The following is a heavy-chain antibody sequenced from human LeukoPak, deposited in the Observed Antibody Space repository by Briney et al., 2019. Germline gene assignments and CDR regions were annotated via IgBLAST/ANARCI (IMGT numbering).Heavy chain of an antibody. V-gene: IGHV1-18*01. J-gene: IGHJ6*03. CDR3: ARRWGSHYYYYYMDV. D-gene: IGHD3-16*01. Sequence: GASVKVSCKASGYTFTSYGISWVRQAPGQGLEWMGWISAYNGNTNYAQKLQGRVTMTTDTSTSTAYMELRSLRSDDTAVYYCARRWGSHYYYYYMDVWGKGTTVTVSS. CDR1: GYTFTSYG. CDR2: ISAYNGNT.